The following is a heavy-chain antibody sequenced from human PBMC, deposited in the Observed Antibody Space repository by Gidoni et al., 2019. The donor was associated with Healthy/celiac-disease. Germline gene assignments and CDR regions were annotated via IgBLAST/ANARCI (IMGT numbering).Heavy chain of an antibody. D-gene: IGHD4-17*01. Sequence: QVQLVESGGGVVQPGRSLRLSCAASGFTFSSYGMHWVRQAPGKGLEWVAVIWYDGSNKYYADSVKGRFTISRDNSKNTLYLQMNSLRAEDTAVYYCARAFGQAKNGATVTTRYFQHWGQGTLVTVSS. V-gene: IGHV3-33*01. J-gene: IGHJ1*01. CDR2: IWYDGSNK. CDR3: ARAFGQAKNGATVTTRYFQH. CDR1: GFTFSSYG.